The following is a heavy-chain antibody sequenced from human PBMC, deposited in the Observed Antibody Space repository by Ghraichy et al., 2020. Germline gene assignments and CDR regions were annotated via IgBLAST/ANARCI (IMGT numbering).Heavy chain of an antibody. Sequence: GGSLRLSCAASGFTFSSYWMSWVRQAPGKGLEWVANIKQDGSEKYYVDSVKGRFTISRDNAKNSLYLQMNSLRAEDTAVYYCAKKGHDYIWGSYRQNIPSNFDYWGQGTLVTVSS. CDR2: IKQDGSEK. V-gene: IGHV3-7*01. CDR3: AKKGHDYIWGSYRQNIPSNFDY. CDR1: GFTFSSYW. J-gene: IGHJ4*02. D-gene: IGHD3-16*02.